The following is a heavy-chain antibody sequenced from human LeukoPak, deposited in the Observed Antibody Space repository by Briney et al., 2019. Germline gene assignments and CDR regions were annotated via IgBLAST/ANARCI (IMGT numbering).Heavy chain of an antibody. Sequence: SETLSLTCTVSGGSISSSSYYWGWIRQPPGKGLEWIGSIYYSRSTYYNPSLKSRVTISVDTSKNQYSLKLSSVTAADTAVYYCARQTGTGVDYWGQGTLVTVSS. CDR2: IYYSRST. D-gene: IGHD1-1*01. CDR3: ARQTGTGVDY. J-gene: IGHJ4*02. V-gene: IGHV4-39*01. CDR1: GGSISSSSYY.